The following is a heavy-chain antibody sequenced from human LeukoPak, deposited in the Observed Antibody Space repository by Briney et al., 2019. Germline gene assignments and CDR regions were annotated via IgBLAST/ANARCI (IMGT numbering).Heavy chain of an antibody. CDR1: GFTFSSYS. J-gene: IGHJ5*02. CDR2: ISSSSSYI. CDR3: ARDRPLMPNWFDP. Sequence: GGSLRLSCAASGFTFSSYSMNWVRQAPGKGLEWVSSISSSSSYIYYADSVKGRFTISRDNAKNSLYLQMNSLRAEDTAVYYCARDRPLMPNWFDPWGQGTLVTVSS. V-gene: IGHV3-21*01. D-gene: IGHD2-2*01.